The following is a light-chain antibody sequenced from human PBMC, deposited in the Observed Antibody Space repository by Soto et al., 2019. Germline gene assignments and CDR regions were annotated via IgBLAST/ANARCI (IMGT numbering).Light chain of an antibody. CDR2: EGS. J-gene: IGKJ1*01. CDR3: QQYNSYSRT. CDR1: QSISSW. V-gene: IGKV1-5*03. Sequence: DIQMTQSPSTLSASIGDRVTITCRASQSISSWLAWYRQKPGEAPKLLIYEGSILERGVPSRFSGRGSGTEFTLTISSLQPDDFATFYCQQYNSYSRTFGQGTRVEVK.